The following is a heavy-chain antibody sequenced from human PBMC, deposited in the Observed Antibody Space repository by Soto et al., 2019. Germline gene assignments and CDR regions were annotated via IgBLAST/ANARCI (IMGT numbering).Heavy chain of an antibody. CDR1: GFTFSSYS. D-gene: IGHD1-1*01. Sequence: EVQLLESGGGLVQPGGSLRLSCAASGFTFSSYSMSWVRQAPGKGLGWVSSISGSGGSTSYADSVKGRFTISRDNSKNTLYLQLNSLRAEDTAVYYCARDRQTGTTGWFDPWGQGTLVTVSS. J-gene: IGHJ5*02. CDR2: ISGSGGST. V-gene: IGHV3-23*01. CDR3: ARDRQTGTTGWFDP.